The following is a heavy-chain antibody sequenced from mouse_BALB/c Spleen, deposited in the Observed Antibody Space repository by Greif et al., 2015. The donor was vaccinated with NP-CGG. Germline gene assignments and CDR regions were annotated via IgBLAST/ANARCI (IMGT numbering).Heavy chain of an antibody. Sequence: VQLQQSGPGLVQPSQSLSITCTVSGFSLTSYGVHWVRQSPGKGLEWLGVIWRGGSTDYNAAFRSRLSITKDNSKSQVFFKMNSLQADDTAIYYCAKSEDYGNYRPFAYWGQGTLVTVSA. CDR2: IWRGGST. CDR3: AKSEDYGNYRPFAY. J-gene: IGHJ3*01. V-gene: IGHV2-5*01. CDR1: GFSLTSYG. D-gene: IGHD2-1*01.